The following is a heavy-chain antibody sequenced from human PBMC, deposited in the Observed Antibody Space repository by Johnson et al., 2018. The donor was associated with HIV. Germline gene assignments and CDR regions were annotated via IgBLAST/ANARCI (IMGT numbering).Heavy chain of an antibody. D-gene: IGHD5-24*01. CDR3: AKEGMGWLHHDAFDI. CDR2: ISNSGSTI. J-gene: IGHJ3*02. V-gene: IGHV3-11*04. Sequence: VQLVESGGGLVKPGGSLRLSCAASGFTFSDYYMSWIRQTPGKGLEWVSYISNSGSTIYYADSVKGRFTISRDNAKNLLYLQMNSLRAEDTAVYYCAKEGMGWLHHDAFDIWGQGTMVTVSS. CDR1: GFTFSDYY.